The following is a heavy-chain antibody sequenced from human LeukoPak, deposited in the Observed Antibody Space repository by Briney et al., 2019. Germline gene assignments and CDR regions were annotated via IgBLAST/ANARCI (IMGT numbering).Heavy chain of an antibody. D-gene: IGHD6-6*01. V-gene: IGHV3-21*01. J-gene: IGHJ4*02. CDR1: GFTFSSYS. Sequence: KTGGSLRLSCAASGFTFSSYSMNWVRQAPGKGLEWVSSISSSSSYIYYADSVKGRFTISRDNAKNSLYLQMNSLRAEDTAVYYCARVGIAAVDYWGREPWSPSPQ. CDR3: ARVGIAAVDY. CDR2: ISSSSSYI.